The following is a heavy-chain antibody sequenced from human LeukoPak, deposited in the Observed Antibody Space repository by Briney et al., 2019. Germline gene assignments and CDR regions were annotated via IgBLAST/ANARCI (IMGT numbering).Heavy chain of an antibody. D-gene: IGHD5-18*01. CDR3: ARAAMDTYFDY. V-gene: IGHV1-2*02. CDR1: GGTFSSYA. J-gene: IGHJ4*02. CDR2: INPNSGGT. Sequence: ASVKVSCKASGGTFSSYAISWVRQAPGQGLEWMGWINPNSGGTNYAQKFQGRVTMTRDTSISTAYMELSRLRSDDTAVHYCARAAMDTYFDYWGQGTLVTVSS.